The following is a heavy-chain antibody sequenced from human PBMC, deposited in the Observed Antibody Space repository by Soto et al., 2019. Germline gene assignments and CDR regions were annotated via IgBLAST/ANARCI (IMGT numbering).Heavy chain of an antibody. D-gene: IGHD6-6*01. Sequence: EVQLVETGGGLIQPGGSLRLSCAASGFTVSSYYMNWVRQAQGKGLEWVSIIYSDGTTSYEDSVKGRFSISRDNFKNTVHLQMNSLRAEDTDVYYGAILSNWGQGTLVTVSS. CDR2: IYSDGTT. CDR3: AILSN. J-gene: IGHJ4*02. V-gene: IGHV3-53*02. CDR1: GFTVSSYY.